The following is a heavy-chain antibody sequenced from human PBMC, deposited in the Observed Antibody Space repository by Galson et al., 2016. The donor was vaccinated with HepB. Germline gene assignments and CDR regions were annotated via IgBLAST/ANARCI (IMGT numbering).Heavy chain of an antibody. CDR1: GFTFSSYG. D-gene: IGHD3-3*01. J-gene: IGHJ6*02. CDR3: AKGFRSRVMHV. CDR2: ISFEGRHK. V-gene: IGHV3-30*18. Sequence: SLRLSCAASGFTFSSYGMHWVRQAPGKGLEWVAVISFEGRHKYYADSVKGRFAISRDNSKNSLYLQMNSLRAEGTAVYYCAKGFRSRVMHVWGQGTTVTVFS.